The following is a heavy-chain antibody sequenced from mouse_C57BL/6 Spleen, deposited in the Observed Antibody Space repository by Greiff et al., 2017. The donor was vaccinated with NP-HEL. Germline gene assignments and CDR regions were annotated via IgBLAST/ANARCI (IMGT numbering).Heavy chain of an antibody. CDR1: GYTFTSYW. V-gene: IGHV1-53*01. CDR2: INPSNGGT. D-gene: IGHD2-1*01. Sequence: VQLQQPGTELVKPGASVKLPCKASGYTFTSYWMHWVKQRPGQGLEWIGNINPSNGGTNYNEKFKSKATLTVDKSSSTAYMQLSSLTSEDSAVYYCAREGYGNYGEVDYWGQGTTLTVSS. CDR3: AREGYGNYGEVDY. J-gene: IGHJ2*01.